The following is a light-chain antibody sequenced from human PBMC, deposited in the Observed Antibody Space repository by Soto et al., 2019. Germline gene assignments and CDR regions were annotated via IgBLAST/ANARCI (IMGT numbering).Light chain of an antibody. J-gene: IGLJ1*01. CDR1: SGHSSYA. V-gene: IGLV4-69*01. CDR3: QTWGTGIHYV. CDR2: LNSDGSH. Sequence: QLVLTQSPSASASLGASVKLTCTLSSGHSSYAIAWHQQQPEKGPRYLMKLNSDGSHNKGDGIPDRLSGSSSGAERYLTSSSLQSEDEADYYCQTWGTGIHYVFGTGTKVTVL.